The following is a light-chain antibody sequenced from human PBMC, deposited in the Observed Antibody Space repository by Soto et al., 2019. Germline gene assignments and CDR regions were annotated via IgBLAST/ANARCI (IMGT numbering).Light chain of an antibody. CDR2: TAY. V-gene: IGKV3-11*01. J-gene: IGKJ5*01. Sequence: EIVLTQSPATLSLSPVERATLSCRASQSVTNYLAWYQQRPGQAPRLLIYTAYKRPTGVPDRFSGSGSGTDFTLTISSLEPEDFAVYYCQQRSNWPPITFGQGTRLRL. CDR3: QQRSNWPPIT. CDR1: QSVTNY.